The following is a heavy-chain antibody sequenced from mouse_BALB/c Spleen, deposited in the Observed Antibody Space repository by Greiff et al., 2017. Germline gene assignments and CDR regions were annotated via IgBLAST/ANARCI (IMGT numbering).Heavy chain of an antibody. V-gene: IGHV5-12-2*01. Sequence: EVQGVESGGGLVQPGGSLKLSCAASGFTFSSYTMSWVRQTPEKRLEWVAYISNGGGSTYYPDTVKGRFTISRDNAKNTLYLQMSSLKSEDTAMYYCARRDYYGTYFDYWGQGTTLTVSS. D-gene: IGHD1-1*01. CDR2: ISNGGGST. CDR1: GFTFSSYT. CDR3: ARRDYYGTYFDY. J-gene: IGHJ2*01.